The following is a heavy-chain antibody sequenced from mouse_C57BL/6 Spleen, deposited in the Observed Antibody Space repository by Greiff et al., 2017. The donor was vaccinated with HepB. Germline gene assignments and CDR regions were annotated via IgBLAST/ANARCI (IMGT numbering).Heavy chain of an antibody. D-gene: IGHD3-3*01. CDR3: ARHEEGAGAFAY. V-gene: IGHV1-62-2*01. Sequence: VVKPGASVKLSCKASGYTFTEYTIHWVKQRSGQGLEWIGWFYPGSGSIKYNEKFKDKATLTADKSSSTVYMELSRLTSEDSAVYFCARHEEGAGAFAYWGQGTLVTVSA. CDR2: FYPGSGSI. J-gene: IGHJ3*01. CDR1: GYTFTEYT.